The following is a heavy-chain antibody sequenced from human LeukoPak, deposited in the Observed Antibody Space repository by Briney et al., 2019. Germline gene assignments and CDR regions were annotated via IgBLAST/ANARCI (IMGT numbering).Heavy chain of an antibody. CDR2: INHSGST. Sequence: ASETLSLTCAVYGGSFSGYYWSWIRQPPGKGLEWIGEINHSGSTNYNPSLKSRVTISVDRSKNQFSLKLSSVTAADTAVYYCASSPHDYGDYAPAYYYYYGMDVWGQGTTVTVSS. J-gene: IGHJ6*02. CDR3: ASSPHDYGDYAPAYYYYYGMDV. CDR1: GGSFSGYY. V-gene: IGHV4-34*01. D-gene: IGHD4-17*01.